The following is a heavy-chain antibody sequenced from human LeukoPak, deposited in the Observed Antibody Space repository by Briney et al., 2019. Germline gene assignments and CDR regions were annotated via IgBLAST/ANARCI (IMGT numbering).Heavy chain of an antibody. J-gene: IGHJ4*02. CDR3: AKGNWRYFDY. D-gene: IGHD1-1*01. CDR2: ISGSGGST. Sequence: GGSLRLSCATSGFTFSTYVMSWVRQAPGKGLEWVSAISGSGGSTYYADSVKGRFTISRDNSKNTLYLQMNSLGADDTAVYYCAKGNWRYFDYWGQGTLVTVSS. V-gene: IGHV3-23*01. CDR1: GFTFSTYV.